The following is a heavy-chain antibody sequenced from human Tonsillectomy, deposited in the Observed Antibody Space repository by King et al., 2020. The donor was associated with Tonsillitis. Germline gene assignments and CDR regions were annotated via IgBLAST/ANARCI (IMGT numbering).Heavy chain of an antibody. Sequence: VQLVESGGGVVQPGGSLRLSCVASGFAFSNYGMHWVRQAPGKGLEWVAFIRYDETDKYYGDSVKGRFTIYKDNSQNTLYLEMNSLRAEVTAVDYCATPQGGYYDFLTGSLDLYHFDYWGQGTLVTVSS. D-gene: IGHD3-9*01. V-gene: IGHV3-30*02. CDR2: IRYDETDK. CDR1: GFAFSNYG. CDR3: ATPQGGYYDFLTGSLDLYHFDY. J-gene: IGHJ4*02.